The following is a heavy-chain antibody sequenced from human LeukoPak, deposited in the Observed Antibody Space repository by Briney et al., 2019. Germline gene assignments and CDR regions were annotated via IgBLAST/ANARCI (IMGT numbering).Heavy chain of an antibody. J-gene: IGHJ4*02. CDR1: GFTFSSYA. Sequence: PGGSLRLSGAASGFTFSSYAMSWVRQAPGKGLEWVSAISGSGDSTYYADSVKGRFTISRDDSKNTLSLQMNSLRAEDTAVYYCAKELNYYDSSGYFDYWGQGTLVTVSS. D-gene: IGHD3-22*01. V-gene: IGHV3-23*01. CDR3: AKELNYYDSSGYFDY. CDR2: ISGSGDST.